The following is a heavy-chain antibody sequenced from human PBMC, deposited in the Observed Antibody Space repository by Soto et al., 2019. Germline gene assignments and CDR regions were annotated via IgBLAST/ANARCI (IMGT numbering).Heavy chain of an antibody. D-gene: IGHD6-13*01. CDR2: IWYDGSNK. Sequence: GGSLRLSCAASGFTFSSYGMHWVRQAPGKGLEWVAVIWYDGSNKYYADSVKGRFTISRDNSKNTLYLQMNSLRAEDTAVYYCAREGGSSSWRLSYYYYYYMDVWGKGTTVTVSS. CDR3: AREGGSSSWRLSYYYYYYMDV. V-gene: IGHV3-33*01. CDR1: GFTFSSYG. J-gene: IGHJ6*03.